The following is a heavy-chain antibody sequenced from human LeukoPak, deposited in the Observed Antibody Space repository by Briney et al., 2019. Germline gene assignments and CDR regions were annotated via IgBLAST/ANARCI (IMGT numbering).Heavy chain of an antibody. V-gene: IGHV1-46*01. CDR2: INPSGGST. D-gene: IGHD3-22*01. CDR1: GYTFTSYY. J-gene: IGHJ4*02. Sequence: ASVKVSCKASGYTFTSYYMHWVRQAPGQGLEWMGIINPSGGSTSYAQKFQGRVTMTRDTSTSTVYMELSSLRSEDTAVYYCARGDYYDSSGYLGLDYWGQGTLVTVSS. CDR3: ARGDYYDSSGYLGLDY.